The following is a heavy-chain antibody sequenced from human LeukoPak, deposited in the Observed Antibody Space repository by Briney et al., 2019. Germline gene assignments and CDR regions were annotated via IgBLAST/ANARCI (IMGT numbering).Heavy chain of an antibody. CDR1: GGSISSSSYY. CDR2: IYYSGST. CDR3: ARQRQLWSPFDY. J-gene: IGHJ4*02. Sequence: SETLSLTCTISGGSISSSSYYWGWIRQHPGKGLEWIGYIYYSGSTYYNPSLKSRVTISVDTSKNQFSLKLSSVTAADTAVYYCARQRQLWSPFDYWGQGTLVTVSS. V-gene: IGHV4-31*03. D-gene: IGHD5-18*01.